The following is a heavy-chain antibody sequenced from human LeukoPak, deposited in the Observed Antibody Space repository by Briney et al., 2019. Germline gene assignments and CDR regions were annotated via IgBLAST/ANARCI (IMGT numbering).Heavy chain of an antibody. CDR3: ARALGYCSSTSCYRERYNWFDP. Sequence: SETLSLTCAVYGGSFSGYYWSWIRQPPGKGLEWIGEINHSGSTNYNPSLKSRVTISVDTSKNQFSLKLSSVTAADTAVYYCARALGYCSSTSCYRERYNWFDPWGQGTLVTVSS. D-gene: IGHD2-2*02. CDR2: INHSGST. V-gene: IGHV4-34*01. J-gene: IGHJ5*02. CDR1: GGSFSGYY.